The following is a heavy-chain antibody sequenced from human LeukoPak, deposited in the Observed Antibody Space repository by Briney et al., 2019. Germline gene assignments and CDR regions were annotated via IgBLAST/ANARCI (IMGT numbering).Heavy chain of an antibody. CDR1: GGSISSYY. V-gene: IGHV4-59*01. D-gene: IGHD1-1*01. J-gene: IGHJ6*03. Sequence: SETLSLTCTVSGGSISSYYWSWIRQPPGKGLEWIGYIYYSGSTNYNPSLKSRVTISVDTSKNQFSLKLSSVTAADTAVYYCARVQNYYYYMDVWGKGTTVTVSS. CDR2: IYYSGST. CDR3: ARVQNYYYYMDV.